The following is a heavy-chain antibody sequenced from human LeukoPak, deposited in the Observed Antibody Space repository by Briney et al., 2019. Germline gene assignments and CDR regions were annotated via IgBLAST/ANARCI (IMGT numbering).Heavy chain of an antibody. Sequence: SETLSLTCTVSGGSISSGGYYWSWIRQHPGKGLEWIGYIYYSGSTYYNPSLKSRVTISVDTSKNQFSLKLSSVTAADTAVYYCARAPLGMATIWENAFDIWGQGTMVTVSS. CDR3: ARAPLGMATIWENAFDI. V-gene: IGHV4-31*03. J-gene: IGHJ3*02. D-gene: IGHD5-12*01. CDR2: IYYSGST. CDR1: GGSISSGGYY.